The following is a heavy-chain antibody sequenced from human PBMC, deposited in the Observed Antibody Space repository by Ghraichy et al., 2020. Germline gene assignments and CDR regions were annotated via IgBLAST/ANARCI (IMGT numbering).Heavy chain of an antibody. V-gene: IGHV4-34*01. J-gene: IGHJ5*02. Sequence: SETLSLTCAVYGGSFSGYYWNWIRQPPGKGLEWIGEINHSGSTNYNPSLKSRVTISIDTSRNQFSLKLSSVTAADTAVYYCARVVVGYRFTLYHWRQGTLVTVSS. CDR2: INHSGST. D-gene: IGHD3-16*02. CDR1: GGSFSGYY. CDR3: ARVVVGYRFTLYH.